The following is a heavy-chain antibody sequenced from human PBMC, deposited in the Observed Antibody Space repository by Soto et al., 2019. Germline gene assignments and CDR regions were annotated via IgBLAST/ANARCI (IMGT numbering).Heavy chain of an antibody. J-gene: IGHJ3*01. V-gene: IGHV4-31*03. Sequence: SETLSLTCTLSGVSITSGAYYWTWVRQHPGKGLEWIGYIYYNGNTYFSPSLKSRLTISIDTSKNQFSLKLSSVTAADTAMYYCARSRLCAVYAFDFWGQGTMVTVSS. CDR1: GVSITSGAYY. CDR3: ARSRLCAVYAFDF. D-gene: IGHD3-10*02. CDR2: IYYNGNT.